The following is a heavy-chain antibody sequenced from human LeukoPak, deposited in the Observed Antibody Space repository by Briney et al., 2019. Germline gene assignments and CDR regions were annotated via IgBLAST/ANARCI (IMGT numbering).Heavy chain of an antibody. CDR3: AREGIRAGGAPLYYYMDV. D-gene: IGHD6-13*01. CDR1: GYTFTSYA. CDR2: INAGNGNT. J-gene: IGHJ6*03. V-gene: IGHV1-3*01. Sequence: ASVKVSCKASGYTFTSYAMHWVRQAPGQRLEWMGWINAGNGNTKYSQKFQGRVTITRDTSASTAYMELSSLRSEDTAVYYCAREGIRAGGAPLYYYMDVWGKGTTVTVSS.